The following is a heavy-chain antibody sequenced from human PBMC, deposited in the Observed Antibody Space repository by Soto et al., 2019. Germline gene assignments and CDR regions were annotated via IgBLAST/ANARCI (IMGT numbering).Heavy chain of an antibody. J-gene: IGHJ1*01. CDR3: AKSEKTMVRGVIIAEYFQH. V-gene: IGHV3-23*01. CDR2: ISGSGGST. CDR1: GFTFSSYA. Sequence: GGPLRLSCAASGFTFSSYAMSCVRQAPGKGLEWVSAISGSGGSTYYADSVKGRFTISRDNSKNTLYLQMNSLRAEDTAVYYCAKSEKTMVRGVIIAEYFQHWGQGTLVTVSS. D-gene: IGHD3-10*01.